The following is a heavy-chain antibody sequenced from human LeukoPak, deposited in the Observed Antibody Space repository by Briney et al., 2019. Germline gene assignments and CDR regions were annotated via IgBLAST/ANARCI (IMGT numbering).Heavy chain of an antibody. Sequence: SETLSLTCSVSGDSITGYYWGWIRQPPGKGLEWIGNIYYTGNTYYNSSLKSRVTISLDTSKNQFSLKLSSVTAADTAVYYCARSSEGRYYYVSSGYSYYYYYMDVWGKGTTVTISS. CDR2: IYYTGNT. D-gene: IGHD3-22*01. V-gene: IGHV4-39*07. CDR3: ARSSEGRYYYVSSGYSYYYYYMDV. J-gene: IGHJ6*03. CDR1: GDSITGYY.